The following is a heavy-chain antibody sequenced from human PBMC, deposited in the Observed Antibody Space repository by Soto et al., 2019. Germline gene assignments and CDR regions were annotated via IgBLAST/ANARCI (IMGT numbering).Heavy chain of an antibody. CDR3: ARDPGTGAALRTYHFDY. Sequence: EASVKGFCKASRYSFTTYALHWVRQAPGQRLEWMGWINAGNGDTKYSEKFQGRVTITRDTSANTAYMELSSLRSEDTSVYYCARDPGTGAALRTYHFDYWGQGTLVTVSS. D-gene: IGHD1-1*01. V-gene: IGHV1-3*01. CDR2: INAGNGDT. CDR1: RYSFTTYA. J-gene: IGHJ4*02.